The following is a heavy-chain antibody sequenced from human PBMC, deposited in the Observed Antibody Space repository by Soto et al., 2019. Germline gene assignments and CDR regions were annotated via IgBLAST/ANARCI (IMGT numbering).Heavy chain of an antibody. Sequence: QVQLVDSGGGVVQPGGSLRLSCAASGFTFSSYAMYWVRQAPGKGLEWMAFISHDGNNTYYADSVKGRFSISRDNSKNTLYLQMNSLRTEDTAMFYCARPPYYYDSTAYSAGQPADYWGLGPLVTVSS. CDR3: ARPPYYYDSTAYSAGQPADY. D-gene: IGHD3-22*01. J-gene: IGHJ4*02. CDR2: ISHDGNNT. V-gene: IGHV3-30-3*01. CDR1: GFTFSSYA.